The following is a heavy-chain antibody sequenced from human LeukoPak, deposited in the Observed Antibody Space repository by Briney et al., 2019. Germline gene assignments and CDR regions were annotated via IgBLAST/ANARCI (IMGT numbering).Heavy chain of an antibody. CDR3: ARGGSYEHGMDV. CDR1: GGTFSSYA. CDR2: IIPILGIA. D-gene: IGHD1-26*01. V-gene: IGHV1-69*04. Sequence: SVKVSCKASGGTFSSYAISWVRQAPGQGLEWMGRIIPILGIANYAQKFQGRVTITADKSTSTAYMELSSLRSEDTAVYYCARGGSYEHGMDVWGQGTTVTVSS. J-gene: IGHJ6*02.